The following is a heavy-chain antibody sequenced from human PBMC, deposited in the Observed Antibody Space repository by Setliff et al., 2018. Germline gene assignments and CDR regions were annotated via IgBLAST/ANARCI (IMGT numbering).Heavy chain of an antibody. Sequence: PSETLSLTCTVSGGSISSSSYYWGWIRQPPGKGLEWIGSIYYSGSTYYNPSLKSRVTISVDTSKNQFSLKLSSVTAADTAVYYCAQGAAAPPLGEYWGQGTLVTLSS. D-gene: IGHD6-13*01. J-gene: IGHJ4*02. CDR2: IYYSGST. CDR3: AQGAAAPPLGEY. CDR1: GGSISSSSYY. V-gene: IGHV4-39*01.